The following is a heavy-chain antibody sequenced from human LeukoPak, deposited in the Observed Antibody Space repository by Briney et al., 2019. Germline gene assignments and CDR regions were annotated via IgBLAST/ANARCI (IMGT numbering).Heavy chain of an antibody. J-gene: IGHJ3*02. CDR1: GDSVSSNSAA. CDR2: TYYRSKWYN. Sequence: KASQTLSLTCAISGDSVSSNSAAWNWIRQSPSRGLEWLERTYYRSKWYNDYAVSVKSRITINPDTSKNQFSLQLNSVTSEDTAVYFCARVRRSSWTDAFDIWGQGTMVTVSS. D-gene: IGHD6-13*01. CDR3: ARVRRSSWTDAFDI. V-gene: IGHV6-1*01.